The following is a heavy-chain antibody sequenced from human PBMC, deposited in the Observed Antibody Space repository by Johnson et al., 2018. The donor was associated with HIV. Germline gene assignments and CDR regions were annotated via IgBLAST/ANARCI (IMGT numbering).Heavy chain of an antibody. CDR2: ISYNEDTK. CDR3: AKVKLELRYGAFDI. J-gene: IGHJ3*02. Sequence: QVQLVESGGGVVQPERSLRLSCAASGFTFRTFPMHWVRQAPGKGLEWMAFISYNEDTKYYADSMKGRFTISRDNSKNILYLQMNSLRAEDTATYYCAKVKLELRYGAFDIWGQGTMVTVSS. V-gene: IGHV3-30*04. D-gene: IGHD1-7*01. CDR1: GFTFRTFP.